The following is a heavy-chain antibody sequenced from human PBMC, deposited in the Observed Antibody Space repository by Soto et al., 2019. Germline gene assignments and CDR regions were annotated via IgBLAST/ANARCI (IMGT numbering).Heavy chain of an antibody. CDR3: ARGDYDDSSGPFSDAFDI. V-gene: IGHV3-7*04. CDR1: GFTFNSNW. Sequence: GGSLRLSCAASGFTFNSNWMSWVRQAPGKGLEWVSNINPDGSQKWYVDSVKGRFAISRDNAKNFLFLEMNNLRAEDTAVYYCARGDYDDSSGPFSDAFDIWGQGTMVTV. D-gene: IGHD3-22*01. J-gene: IGHJ3*02. CDR2: INPDGSQK.